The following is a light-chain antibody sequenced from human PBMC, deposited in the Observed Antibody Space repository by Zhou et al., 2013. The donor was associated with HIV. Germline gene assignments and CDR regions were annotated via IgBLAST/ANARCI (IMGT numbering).Light chain of an antibody. CDR2: GAS. CDR3: QQYDNWPRT. Sequence: EIVMTQSPATLSVSLGERTTLSCRASQSVSSNLAWYQHKPGQAPRLLIYGASTRATGIPARFSGSGSGTEFTLTISSLQSEDFVVYYCQQYDNWPRTFGHGTKVEVK. V-gene: IGKV3-15*01. CDR1: QSVSSN. J-gene: IGKJ1*01.